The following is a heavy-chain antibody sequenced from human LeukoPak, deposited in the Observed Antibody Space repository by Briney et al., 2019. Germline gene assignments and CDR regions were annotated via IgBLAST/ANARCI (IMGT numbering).Heavy chain of an antibody. CDR1: GFTFSDYY. J-gene: IGHJ4*02. Sequence: PGGSLRLSCAASGFTFSDYYMSWIRQSPGKGLEWVSSISSSSSYIYYADSVKGRFTISRDNAKNSLYLQMNSLRAEDTAVYYCARDPYGGYFFDYWGRGILVTVSS. CDR2: ISSSSSYI. CDR3: ARDPYGGYFFDY. D-gene: IGHD5-12*01. V-gene: IGHV3-11*06.